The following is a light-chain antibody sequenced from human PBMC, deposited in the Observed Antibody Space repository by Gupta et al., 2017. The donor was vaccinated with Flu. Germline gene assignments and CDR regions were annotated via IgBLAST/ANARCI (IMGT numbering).Light chain of an antibody. CDR3: QRYGDSYQT. CDR2: GVS. V-gene: IGKV3-20*01. Sequence: EIVLTQSPGTLSLSPGERATLSCRASQTINTNYVAWYQHKTGQAPRLLIYGVSRRATGIPDRFTGSGSGTDFTLTINRLEPEDFAVYYCQRYGDSYQTFGQGTKVEIK. CDR1: QTINTNY. J-gene: IGKJ1*01.